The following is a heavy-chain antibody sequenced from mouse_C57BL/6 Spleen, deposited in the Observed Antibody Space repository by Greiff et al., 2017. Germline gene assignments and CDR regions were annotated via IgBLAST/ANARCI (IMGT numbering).Heavy chain of an antibody. CDR3: ARDSSGYAMDY. Sequence: VQLQQPGAELVRPGSSVKLSCKASGYTFTSYWMHWVKQRPIQGLEWIGNIDPSDSETHYNQKFKDKATLTVDKSSSTAYMQLSSLTSEASAVYYCARDSSGYAMDYWGQGTSVTVSS. J-gene: IGHJ4*01. CDR2: IDPSDSET. V-gene: IGHV1-52*01. CDR1: GYTFTSYW. D-gene: IGHD3-2*02.